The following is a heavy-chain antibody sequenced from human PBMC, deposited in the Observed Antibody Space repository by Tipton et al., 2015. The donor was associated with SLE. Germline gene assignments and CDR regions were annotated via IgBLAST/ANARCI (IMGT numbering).Heavy chain of an antibody. V-gene: IGHV4-38-2*01. CDR3: ARHVMGYGSESYIDY. CDR1: GYSISSGYY. CDR2: IYHSGST. Sequence: TLSLTCAVSGYSISSGYYWGWIRQPPGKGLEWIGSIYHSGSTYYNPSLKSRVTISVDTSKNQFSLKLSSVTAADTAVYYCARHVMGYGSESYIDYWGQGTLVTVSS. D-gene: IGHD3-10*01. J-gene: IGHJ4*02.